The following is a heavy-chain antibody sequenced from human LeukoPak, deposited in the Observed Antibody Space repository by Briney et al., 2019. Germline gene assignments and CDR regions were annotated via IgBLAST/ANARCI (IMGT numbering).Heavy chain of an antibody. D-gene: IGHD3-22*01. CDR2: IYPGDSDT. CDR1: GYSFTSYW. J-gene: IGHJ3*01. CDR3: ARPNITSYYDSRGYDAFDV. Sequence: HGESLKISCKGSGYSFTSYWIGWVRQMPGKGLESMGIIYPGDSDTRYSPSFQGQVTISADKSISTAYLQWSSLKASDTAMYYCARPNITSYYDSRGYDAFDVWGQGTMVIVSS. V-gene: IGHV5-51*01.